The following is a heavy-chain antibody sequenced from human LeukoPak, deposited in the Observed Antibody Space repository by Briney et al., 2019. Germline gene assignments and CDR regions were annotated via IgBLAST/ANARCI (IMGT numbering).Heavy chain of an antibody. CDR2: ISGSGGST. Sequence: GGSLRLSCAASGFTFSSYAMSWVRQAPGKGLEWVSAISGSGGSTYYADSVKGRFTISRDNSKNTLYLQMNSLRAEDTAVYYCAKEWRWLQSGNYFDYWAREPWSPSPQ. CDR3: AKEWRWLQSGNYFDY. D-gene: IGHD5-24*01. V-gene: IGHV3-23*01. CDR1: GFTFSSYA. J-gene: IGHJ4*02.